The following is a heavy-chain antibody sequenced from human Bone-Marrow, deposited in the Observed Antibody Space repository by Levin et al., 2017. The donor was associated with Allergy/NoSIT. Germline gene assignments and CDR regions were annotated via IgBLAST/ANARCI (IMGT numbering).Heavy chain of an antibody. CDR3: ARDRNGLGALDI. CDR1: GGSIISGGFS. V-gene: IGHV4-30-2*01. J-gene: IGHJ3*02. D-gene: IGHD6-25*01. Sequence: PSETLSLTCAVSGGSIISGGFSWTWIRQAPGKALEWIGYVAQSGSADYNPSLKNRVTISVDRSTNHFSLKVTSLTAADTAVYYCARDRNGLGALDIWGQGKMVTVSS. CDR2: VAQSGSA.